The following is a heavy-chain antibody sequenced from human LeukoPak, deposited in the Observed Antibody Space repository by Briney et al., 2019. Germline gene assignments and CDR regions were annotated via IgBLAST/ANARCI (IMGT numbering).Heavy chain of an antibody. CDR2: IYYSGST. Sequence: PSETLSLTCTVSGGSISSSSYYWGWIRQPPGKGLGWIGSIYYSGSTYYNPSLKSRVTISVDTSKNQFSLKLSSVTAADTAVYYCARDCSSTSCYTTFDYWGQGTLVTVSS. J-gene: IGHJ4*02. V-gene: IGHV4-39*07. D-gene: IGHD2-2*02. CDR1: GGSISSSSYY. CDR3: ARDCSSTSCYTTFDY.